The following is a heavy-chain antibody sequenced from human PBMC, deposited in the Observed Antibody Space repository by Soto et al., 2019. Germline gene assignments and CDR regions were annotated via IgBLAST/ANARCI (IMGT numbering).Heavy chain of an antibody. J-gene: IGHJ4*02. V-gene: IGHV4-31*03. CDR1: GVSISSSTYY. CDR3: ARGDIVGATWSFDN. Sequence: QVQLQEAGPGLVKPSQTLSLNCTVSGVSISSSTYYWTWIRQHHGKCLEWIGYIYYSGSTYYNPSLKSRVTISVETSKNQFSLNLSSVTAADTAVYDCARGDIVGATWSFDNWGQGTLVTVSS. CDR2: IYYSGST. D-gene: IGHD1-26*01.